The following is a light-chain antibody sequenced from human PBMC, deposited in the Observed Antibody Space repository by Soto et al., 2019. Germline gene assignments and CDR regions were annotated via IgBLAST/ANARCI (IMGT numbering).Light chain of an antibody. J-gene: IGLJ2*01. CDR3: QTWGTGIRI. V-gene: IGLV4-69*01. CDR1: SGHSSYA. CDR2: LNSDGSH. Sequence: QSVLTQSPSASASLGASVKRTCILSSGHSSYAIAWHQQQPEKGPRFLMKLNSDGSHTRGDGIPDRFSGSTSGAERYLTISSLQSEDEADYYCQTWGTGIRIFGGGTQLTVL.